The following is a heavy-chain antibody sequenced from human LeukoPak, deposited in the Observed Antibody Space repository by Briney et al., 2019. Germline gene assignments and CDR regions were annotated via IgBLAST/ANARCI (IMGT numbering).Heavy chain of an antibody. CDR1: GYTFTSYD. V-gene: IGHV1-8*01. D-gene: IGHD1-20*01. CDR2: MNPNSGNT. CDR3: VTALQYGRFDP. Sequence: ASVKVSCKASGYTFTSYDINWVRQATGQGLEWMGWMNPNSGNTGYAQKFQGRVTMTRNTSISTAYMELSSLRSEDTAVYYCVTALQYGRFDPWGQGTLVAVSS. J-gene: IGHJ5*02.